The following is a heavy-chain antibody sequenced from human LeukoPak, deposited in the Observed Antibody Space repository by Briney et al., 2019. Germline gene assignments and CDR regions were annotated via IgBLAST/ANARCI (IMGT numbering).Heavy chain of an antibody. D-gene: IGHD2-2*01. CDR3: ARGDCSSTSCPFDY. J-gene: IGHJ4*02. Sequence: SETLSLTCTVSGGSISSTSYYWGWIRQPPGKGLEWIGNFYYSGSTYYNPSLKSRVTISVDTSKNQFSLKLGSVTAADTAVYYCARGDCSSTSCPFDYWGQGTLVTVSS. CDR1: GGSISSTSYY. V-gene: IGHV4-39*01. CDR2: FYYSGST.